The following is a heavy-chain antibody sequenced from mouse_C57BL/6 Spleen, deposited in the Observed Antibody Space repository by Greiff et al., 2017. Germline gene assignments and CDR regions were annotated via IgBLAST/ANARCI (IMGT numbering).Heavy chain of an antibody. J-gene: IGHJ3*01. CDR1: GFSLTSYG. Sequence: VQLVESGPGLVQPSQSLSITCTVSGFSLTSYGVHWVRQSPGKGLEWLGVIWRGGSTDYNAAFMSRLSITKDNSKSQVFFKMNSLQADDTAIYXCAIHYDYDGGFAYWGQGTLVTVSA. CDR2: IWRGGST. D-gene: IGHD2-4*01. CDR3: AIHYDYDGGFAY. V-gene: IGHV2-5*01.